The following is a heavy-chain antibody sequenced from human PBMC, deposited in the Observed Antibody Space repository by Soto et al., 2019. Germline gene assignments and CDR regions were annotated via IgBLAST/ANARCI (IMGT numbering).Heavy chain of an antibody. CDR1: GYTFTSYA. Sequence: QVQLVQSGAEVKKPGASVKVSCKASGYTFTSYAMHWVRQAPGQRLEWMGWINAGNGNTKYSQKFQGRVTITRDTAASTAYMELSSLRSEDTAVYYCARGSEVVVVAGWGQGTLVTVSS. CDR2: INAGNGNT. V-gene: IGHV1-3*01. J-gene: IGHJ4*02. CDR3: ARGSEVVVVAG. D-gene: IGHD2-15*01.